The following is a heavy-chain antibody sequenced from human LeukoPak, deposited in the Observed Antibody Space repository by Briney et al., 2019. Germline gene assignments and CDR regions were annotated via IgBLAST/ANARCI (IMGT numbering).Heavy chain of an antibody. CDR2: ISWNSGSL. J-gene: IGHJ5*02. CDR1: GFTFDEYA. CDR3: AKGGSSTMPYNWFDP. D-gene: IGHD5/OR15-5a*01. V-gene: IGHV3-9*01. Sequence: GGSLRLSRAASGFTFDEYAMHWVREAPGEGLEGGSGISWNSGSLGYADSVKGRFTISRDNAKNSLYLQMNSLRAEDTALYYCAKGGSSTMPYNWFDPWGQGTLVTVSS.